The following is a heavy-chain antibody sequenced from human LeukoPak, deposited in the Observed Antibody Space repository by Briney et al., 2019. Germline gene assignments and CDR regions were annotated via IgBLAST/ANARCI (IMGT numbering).Heavy chain of an antibody. CDR1: GFTFTNYA. CDR3: ARWGDFDVLTGYYVPDF. V-gene: IGHV3-23*01. CDR2: ITGSGANT. J-gene: IGHJ4*02. Sequence: GGSLRLSCAASGFTFTNYAMSWVRQAPGKGLVWVSAITGSGANTYYADSVKGRFTISRDNSKNTLYLQMNSLRAEDTAVYYCARWGDFDVLTGYYVPDFWGQGTLVTVSS. D-gene: IGHD3-9*01.